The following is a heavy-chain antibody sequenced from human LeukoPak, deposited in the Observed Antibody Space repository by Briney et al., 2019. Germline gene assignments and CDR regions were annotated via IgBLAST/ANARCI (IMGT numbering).Heavy chain of an antibody. CDR2: ISGSGAST. V-gene: IGHV3-23*01. CDR1: GFTFSSNA. J-gene: IGHJ4*02. CDR3: AKDVGSSITARRAFDY. Sequence: GGSLRLSCAASGFTFSSNAMSWVRQAPGKGLEWVSSISGSGASTYYADSVKGRFTIYRDNSKNTLYLQMNSLSAEDTAIYYCAKDVGSSITARRAFDYWGQGSLVTVSS. D-gene: IGHD6-6*01.